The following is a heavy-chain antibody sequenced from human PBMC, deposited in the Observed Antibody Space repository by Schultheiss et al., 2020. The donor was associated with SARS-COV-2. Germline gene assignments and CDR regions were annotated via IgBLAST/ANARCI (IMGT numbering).Heavy chain of an antibody. V-gene: IGHV4-34*01. CDR3: ARGYDYVWGSYRLEP. D-gene: IGHD3-16*02. CDR1: GGSISSYY. J-gene: IGHJ5*02. Sequence: SETLSLTCTVSGGSISSYYWGWIRQPPGKGLEWIGEINHSGSTNYNPSLKSRVTISVDTSKNQFSLKLSSVTAADTAVYYCARGYDYVWGSYRLEPWGQGTLVTVSS. CDR2: INHSGST.